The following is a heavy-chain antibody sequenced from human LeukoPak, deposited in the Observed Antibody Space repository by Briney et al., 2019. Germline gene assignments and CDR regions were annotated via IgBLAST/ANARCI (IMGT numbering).Heavy chain of an antibody. CDR1: GYSFTDYW. CDR2: IYPGDSDT. V-gene: IGHV5-51*01. J-gene: IGHJ4*02. Sequence: GESLKISCQTAGYSFTDYWIGWARQMPGKGLEWMGIIYPGDSDTKYSPSFQGQVTISADMSITTAYLQWSSLKASDTAIYYCARRMRDYRTWDYWGQGTPVTVSS. CDR3: ARRMRDYRTWDY. D-gene: IGHD1-14*01.